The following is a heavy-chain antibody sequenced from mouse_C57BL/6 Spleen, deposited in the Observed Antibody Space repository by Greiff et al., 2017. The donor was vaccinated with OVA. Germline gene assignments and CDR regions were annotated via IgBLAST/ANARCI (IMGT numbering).Heavy chain of an antibody. CDR1: GYTFTDYN. J-gene: IGHJ4*01. CDR3: ARKGLLLSMDY. CDR2: INPNNGGT. D-gene: IGHD2-13*01. V-gene: IGHV1-22*01. Sequence: EVKLMESGPELVKPGASVKMSCKASGYTFTDYNMHWVKQSHGKSLEWIGYINPNNGGTSYNQKFKGKATLTVNKSSSTAYMELRSLTSEDSAVYYCARKGLLLSMDYWGQGTSVTVSS.